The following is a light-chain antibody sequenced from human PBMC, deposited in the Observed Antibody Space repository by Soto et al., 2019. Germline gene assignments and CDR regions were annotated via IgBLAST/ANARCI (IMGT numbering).Light chain of an antibody. V-gene: IGKV1-9*01. CDR2: AAS. CDR1: QGISSY. J-gene: IGKJ5*01. CDR3: QQLNSYPIT. Sequence: DIQLTQSPSFLSASVGDRVTITCRASQGISSYLAWYQQKPGKAPKLLIFAASTLQSGVPSRFSGSGSGTEFTLTLSSLQAEDFATYYCQQLNSYPITFGQGTRLEIK.